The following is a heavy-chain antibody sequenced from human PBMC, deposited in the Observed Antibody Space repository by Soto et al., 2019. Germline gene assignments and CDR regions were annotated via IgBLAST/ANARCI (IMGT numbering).Heavy chain of an antibody. CDR3: ARYYDILTGYYGPRLDP. V-gene: IGHV5-10-1*01. CDR1: GYSFTSYW. CDR2: IDPSDSYT. J-gene: IGHJ5*02. D-gene: IGHD3-9*01. Sequence: PGESLKISCKGSGYSFTSYWISWVRQMPGKGLEWMGRIDPSDSYTNYSPSFQGHVTISADKSISTAYLQWSSLKASDTAMYYCARYYDILTGYYGPRLDPRAQGTLVTVSS.